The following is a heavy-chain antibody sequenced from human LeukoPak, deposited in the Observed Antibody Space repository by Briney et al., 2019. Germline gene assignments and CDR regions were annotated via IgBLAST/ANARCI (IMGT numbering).Heavy chain of an antibody. CDR2: IHTSWST. CDR1: GGSIVSSRYF. D-gene: IGHD6-6*01. J-gene: IGHJ4*02. V-gene: IGHV4-61*02. CDR3: ARDQQYSSSSRFDY. Sequence: PSETLSLTCTVSGGSIVSSRYFWGWIRQPAGKGLEWIGRIHTSWSTNYNPSLKSRVTVSVDTSKNQFSLKLSSVTAADTAVYYCARDQQYSSSSRFDYWGQGTLVTVSS.